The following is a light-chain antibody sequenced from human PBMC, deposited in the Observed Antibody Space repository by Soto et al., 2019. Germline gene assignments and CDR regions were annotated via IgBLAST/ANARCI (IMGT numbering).Light chain of an antibody. V-gene: IGLV4-60*02. CDR2: LEGSGNY. CDR1: SEHRNYI. Sequence: QLVLTQSSSASASLGSSVKLTCTLSSEHRNYIIAWHQQQPGKAPRFLMKLEGSGNYNKGSGVPDRFSGSSSGADRYLTISNLQFEDETDYYCETWDSNTRVFGGETKLTVL. J-gene: IGLJ3*02. CDR3: ETWDSNTRV.